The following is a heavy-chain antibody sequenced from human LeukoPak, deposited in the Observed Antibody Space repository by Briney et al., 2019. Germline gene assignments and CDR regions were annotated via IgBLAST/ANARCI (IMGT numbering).Heavy chain of an antibody. CDR1: GFNVNNAW. V-gene: IGHV3-15*07. Sequence: GGSLRLSCAASGFNVNNAWMSRVRQAPGKGLEWVGRIRSKIDGGATDYAAPVKGRFTISRDDSKNTLYLQINSLKTEDTAMYYCYTSITDYWGQGTLVTVSS. D-gene: IGHD2-21*01. J-gene: IGHJ4*02. CDR3: YTSITDY. CDR2: IRSKIDGGAT.